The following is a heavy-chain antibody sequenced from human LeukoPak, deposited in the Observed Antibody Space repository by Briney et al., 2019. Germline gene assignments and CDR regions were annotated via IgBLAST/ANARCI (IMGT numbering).Heavy chain of an antibody. CDR2: ITPIFGTA. J-gene: IGHJ4*02. CDR3: ARASSDDTAMATPFAY. CDR1: GGTFSNYA. D-gene: IGHD5-18*01. Sequence: ASVKVSCKASGGTFSNYAINWVRQAPGQGLEWMGGITPIFGTANYVQKFQGRVTITADKSTSTAFMELSRLRSEDTAIYCCARASSDDTAMATPFAYWGQGTLVTVSS. V-gene: IGHV1-69*06.